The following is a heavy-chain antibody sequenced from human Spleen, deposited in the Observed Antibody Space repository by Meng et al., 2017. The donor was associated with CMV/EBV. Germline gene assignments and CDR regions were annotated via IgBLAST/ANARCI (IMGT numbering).Heavy chain of an antibody. D-gene: IGHD2-2*02. Sequence: ASVKVSCKASGYTFSNFGFTWVRQAPGQGLEWMGWISAYNGNTKYSQKLQGRVTMTTDTSTSTAYMELRSLRSEDTAVYYCARAGTHIVVVPAAIQDYYYGMDVWGQGTTVTVSS. CDR1: GYTFSNFG. CDR3: ARAGTHIVVVPAAIQDYYYGMDV. CDR2: ISAYNGNT. V-gene: IGHV1-18*01. J-gene: IGHJ6*02.